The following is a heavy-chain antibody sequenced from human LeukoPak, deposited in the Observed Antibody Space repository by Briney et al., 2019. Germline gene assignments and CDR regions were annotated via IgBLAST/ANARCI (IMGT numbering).Heavy chain of an antibody. CDR1: GGSISSSSYY. J-gene: IGHJ4*02. CDR2: IYYSGST. CDR3: ARVTSFDY. Sequence: SETLSLTCTVSGGSISSSSYYWGWIPQPPGKGLEWIGSIYYSGSTYYNPSLKSRVTISVDTSKNQFSLKLSSVTAADTAVYYCARVTSFDYWGQGTLVTVSS. V-gene: IGHV4-39*01. D-gene: IGHD5-18*01.